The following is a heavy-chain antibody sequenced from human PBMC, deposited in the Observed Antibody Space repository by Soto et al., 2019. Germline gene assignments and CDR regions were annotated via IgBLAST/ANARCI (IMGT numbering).Heavy chain of an antibody. CDR2: ISYDGSNK. CDR3: AKAWDGSGKNWFDP. V-gene: IGHV3-30*18. Sequence: PGGSLRLSCAASGFTFSSYGMHWVRQAPGKGLEWVAVISYDGSNKYYADSVKGRFTISRDNSKNTLYPQMNSLRAEDTAVYYCAKAWDGSGKNWFDPWGQGTLVTVSS. J-gene: IGHJ5*02. D-gene: IGHD3-10*01. CDR1: GFTFSSYG.